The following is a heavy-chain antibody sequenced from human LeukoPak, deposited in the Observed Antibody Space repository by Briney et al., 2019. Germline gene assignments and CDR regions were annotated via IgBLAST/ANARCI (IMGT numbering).Heavy chain of an antibody. CDR2: INPSGGST. J-gene: IGHJ4*02. Sequence: ASVKVSCTASGYTFTSYYIHWVRQAPGQGLEWVALINPSGGSTRYAQTFQGRVSMTRDTSTTTVYMELSSLRSEDTAVYECARVARASGSSLYDFDYWGPGTLVTVSS. V-gene: IGHV1-46*01. CDR3: ARVARASGSSLYDFDY. CDR1: GYTFTSYY. D-gene: IGHD6-19*01.